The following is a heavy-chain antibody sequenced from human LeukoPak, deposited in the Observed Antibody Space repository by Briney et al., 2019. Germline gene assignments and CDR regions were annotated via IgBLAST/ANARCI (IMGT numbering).Heavy chain of an antibody. CDR2: VHNVGST. J-gene: IGHJ4*02. D-gene: IGHD6-19*01. V-gene: IGHV4-39*01. CDR1: GVSTTNGIYY. CDR3: ARHAEYNSGWHFYLDH. Sequence: SGPTLVNPSETLSLTCTVSGVSTTNGIYYWAWIRQSPGKGLEWIGSVHNVGSTCYNLSLRSRVTMSIDTSRNQFSLRLNSVTAADTAVYYCARHAEYNSGWHFYLDHWGQGILVTVSS.